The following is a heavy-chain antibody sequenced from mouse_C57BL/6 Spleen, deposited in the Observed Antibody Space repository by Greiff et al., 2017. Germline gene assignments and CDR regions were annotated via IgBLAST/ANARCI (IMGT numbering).Heavy chain of an antibody. CDR2: INPGSGGT. Sequence: QVQLQQSGAELVRPGTSVKVSCKASGYAFTNYLIEWVKQRPGQGLEWIGVINPGSGGTNYNEKFKGKATLTADKSSSTAYMQLSSLTSEDSAVYFCATSTTVEAFDYWGQGTTLTVSS. J-gene: IGHJ2*01. V-gene: IGHV1-54*01. D-gene: IGHD1-1*01. CDR1: GYAFTNYL. CDR3: ATSTTVEAFDY.